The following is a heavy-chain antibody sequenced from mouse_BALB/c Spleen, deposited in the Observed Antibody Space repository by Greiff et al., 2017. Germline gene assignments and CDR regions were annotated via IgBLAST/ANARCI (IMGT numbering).Heavy chain of an antibody. CDR3: ARSRNGNYNFDY. Sequence: EVKLMESGAELVKPGASVKLSCTASGFNIKDTYMHWVKQRPEQGLEWIGRIDPANGNTKYDPKFQGKATITADTSSNTAYLQLSSLTSEDTAVYYCARSRNGNYNFDYWGQGTTLTVSS. J-gene: IGHJ2*01. CDR1: GFNIKDTY. D-gene: IGHD2-1*01. CDR2: IDPANGNT. V-gene: IGHV14-3*02.